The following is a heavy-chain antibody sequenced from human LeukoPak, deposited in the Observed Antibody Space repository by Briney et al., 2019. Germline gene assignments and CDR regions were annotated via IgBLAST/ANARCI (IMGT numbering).Heavy chain of an antibody. CDR2: IFHDGST. J-gene: IGHJ5*02. V-gene: IGHV4-39*01. D-gene: IGHD4/OR15-4a*01. CDR3: ARHVLSNRSFDT. CDR1: GASINSILYY. Sequence: PSETLSLTCNVSGASINSILYYWGWIRQPPGKGLEWIGNIFHDGSTYFNPSLKSRVSLSVDTSKRYFSLKLTSVTAADTSVHYCARHVLSNRSFDTWGQGTLVSVSS.